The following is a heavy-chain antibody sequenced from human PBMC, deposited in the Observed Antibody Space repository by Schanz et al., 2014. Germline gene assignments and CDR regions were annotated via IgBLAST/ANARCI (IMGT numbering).Heavy chain of an antibody. CDR1: GFTVSSNH. J-gene: IGHJ6*02. Sequence: EGQLAESGGGLVQPGGSLRLSCAVSGFTVSSNHMSWVRQAPGKGLEWVSALSGSGGSTYYADSVKGRFTISRDNSKNTLYLQMNSLRADDTAVYFCARVRRRIATPSTPSFRNYYYYAMDVWGQGTTVTVSS. CDR2: LSGSGGST. D-gene: IGHD6-13*01. V-gene: IGHV3-23*04. CDR3: ARVRRRIATPSTPSFRNYYYYAMDV.